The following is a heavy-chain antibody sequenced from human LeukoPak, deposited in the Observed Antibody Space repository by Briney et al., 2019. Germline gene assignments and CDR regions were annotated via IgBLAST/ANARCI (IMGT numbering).Heavy chain of an antibody. CDR2: ISYDGSER. CDR1: GFTFSNYA. V-gene: IGHV3-30-3*01. D-gene: IGHD1-20*01. J-gene: IGHJ4*02. Sequence: PGGSLRLSCIASGFTFSNYALHWVRQTPGKGLEWVAVISYDGSERYYADAVKGRFTMSRDNPKNTVYLQMNSLRLEDTGVYFCARGGYNWNQHYFDYWGQGTLVTVSS. CDR3: ARGGYNWNQHYFDY.